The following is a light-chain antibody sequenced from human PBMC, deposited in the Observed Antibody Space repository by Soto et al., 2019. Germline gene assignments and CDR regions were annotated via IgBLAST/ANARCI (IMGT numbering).Light chain of an antibody. J-gene: IGKJ1*01. CDR1: QSMSTW. CDR3: QQYNTYSET. Sequence: EIQLTQSPSTLSASVGDKVNITCLASQSMSTWLAWYQQKPGKAPKLLIYNASNLKSGVPSRFSGSGSVTEFTLTINSLQPDDFATYYCQQYNTYSETFGQGSKVDI. V-gene: IGKV1-5*01. CDR2: NAS.